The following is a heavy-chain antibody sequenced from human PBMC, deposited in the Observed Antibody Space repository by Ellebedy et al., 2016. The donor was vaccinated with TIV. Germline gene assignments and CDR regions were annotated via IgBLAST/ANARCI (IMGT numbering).Heavy chain of an antibody. Sequence: MPSETLSLTCAISGDSVSSNGAAWNWIRQSPSRGLEWLGRTYYRSNWYYDYALSVRSRMTIKPDTSKNQLYLQLNSVTPEDTAGYYCVRDAPYGLDTYDIWGQGTMVTVSS. V-gene: IGHV6-1*01. D-gene: IGHD2-21*01. J-gene: IGHJ3*02. CDR1: GDSVSSNGAA. CDR2: TYYRSNWYY. CDR3: VRDAPYGLDTYDI.